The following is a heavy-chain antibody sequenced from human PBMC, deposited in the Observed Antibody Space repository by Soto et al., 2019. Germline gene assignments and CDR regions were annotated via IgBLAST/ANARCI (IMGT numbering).Heavy chain of an antibody. J-gene: IGHJ5*02. CDR3: ARVPDR. Sequence: KLSGTLSLTFTVSGDSISTSSFYWTWIRQSPGKGLEWIGSIYYSGTTYYTSSLRSRVTISVDTSKSQFSLKLSSVTAADTAVYYCARVPDRWGQGTLVT. CDR2: IYYSGTT. CDR1: GDSISTSSFY. V-gene: IGHV4-39*07. D-gene: IGHD2-2*01.